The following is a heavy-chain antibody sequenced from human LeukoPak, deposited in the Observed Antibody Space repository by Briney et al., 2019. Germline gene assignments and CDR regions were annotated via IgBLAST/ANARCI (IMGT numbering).Heavy chain of an antibody. CDR1: GYTFTSYG. Sequence: ASVKVSCKASGYTFTSYGISWVRQAPGQGLEWMGWISAYNGNTNYAQKLQGRVTVTTDTSTSTAYMELRSLRSDDTAVFYCARRAYGRSSSIFDNWGQRTLVTVSS. CDR3: ARRAYGRSSSIFDN. CDR2: ISAYNGNT. J-gene: IGHJ4*02. V-gene: IGHV1-18*01. D-gene: IGHD6-6*01.